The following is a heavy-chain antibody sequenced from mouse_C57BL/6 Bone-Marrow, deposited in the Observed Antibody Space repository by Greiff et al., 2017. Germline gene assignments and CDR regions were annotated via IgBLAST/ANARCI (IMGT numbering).Heavy chain of an antibody. CDR1: GYTFTSYW. Sequence: QVQLQQPGAELVRPGSSVKLSCKASGYTFTSYWMHWVKQRPIQGLEWIGNIDPSDSETHYNQKFKDKATLTVDKSSSTAYMQLSSLTSEDSAVYYCARNYYGSIYWYFDVWGTGTTVTVSS. CDR2: IDPSDSET. CDR3: ARNYYGSIYWYFDV. V-gene: IGHV1-52*01. J-gene: IGHJ1*03. D-gene: IGHD1-1*01.